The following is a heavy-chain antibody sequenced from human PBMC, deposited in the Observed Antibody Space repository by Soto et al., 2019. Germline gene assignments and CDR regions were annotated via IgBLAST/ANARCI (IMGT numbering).Heavy chain of an antibody. CDR2: INHSGST. V-gene: IGHV4-34*01. D-gene: IGHD2-15*01. Sequence: PSETLSLTCAVYGGSFSGYYWSWIRQPPGKGLEWIGEINHSGSTNYNPSLKSRVTISVDTSKNQFSLKLSSVTAADTAVYYCAREGGYCSGGSCRRDNYWGQGTLVTVSS. J-gene: IGHJ4*02. CDR1: GGSFSGYY. CDR3: AREGGYCSGGSCRRDNY.